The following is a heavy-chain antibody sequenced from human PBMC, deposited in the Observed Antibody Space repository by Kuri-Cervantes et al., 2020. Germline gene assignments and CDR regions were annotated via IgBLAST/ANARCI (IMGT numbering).Heavy chain of an antibody. J-gene: IGHJ6*03. Sequence: ASVKVSCKASGYTFTSYGISWVRQAPGQGLEWMGWISAYNGDTNYAQKLQGRVTMTTDTSTSTAYMELRSLRSDDTAVYYCARGLMNIGPPVYMDVWGKGTTVTVSS. CDR2: ISAYNGDT. D-gene: IGHD2-8*01. V-gene: IGHV1-18*01. CDR3: ARGLMNIGPPVYMDV. CDR1: GYTFTSYG.